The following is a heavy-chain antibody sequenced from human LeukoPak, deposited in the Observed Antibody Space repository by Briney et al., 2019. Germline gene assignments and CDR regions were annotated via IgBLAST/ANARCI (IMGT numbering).Heavy chain of an antibody. CDR2: IKQDGSDK. CDR3: ARALWSGPVYYGMDV. D-gene: IGHD3-10*01. J-gene: IGHJ6*02. Sequence: GGSLRLSCAASGFTFSSFWMSWVRQAPGKGLEWVANIKQDGSDKYYVDSVKGRFTISRDNAKNSLYLQMNSLRAEDTAVYYCARALWSGPVYYGMDVWGQGTTVTVSS. CDR1: GFTFSSFW. V-gene: IGHV3-7*01.